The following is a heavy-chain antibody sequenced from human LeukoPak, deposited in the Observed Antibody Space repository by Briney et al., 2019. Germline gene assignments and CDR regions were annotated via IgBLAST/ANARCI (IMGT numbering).Heavy chain of an antibody. J-gene: IGHJ6*02. CDR3: ARRGSNYYYYYGMDV. CDR2: IYYSGST. CDR1: GGSISSYC. Sequence: PSETLSLTCTVSGGSISSYCWSWIRQPPGKGLEWIGYIYYSGSTNYNPSLKSRVTISVDTSKNQFSLKLSSVTAADTAVYYCARRGSNYYYYYGMDVWGQGTTVTVSS. V-gene: IGHV4-59*08. D-gene: IGHD4-23*01.